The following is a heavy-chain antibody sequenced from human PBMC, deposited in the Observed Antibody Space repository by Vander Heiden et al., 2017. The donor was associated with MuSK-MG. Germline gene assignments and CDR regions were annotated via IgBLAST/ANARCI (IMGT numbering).Heavy chain of an antibody. CDR3: ARDTSQVVPAAIPTYYFDY. D-gene: IGHD2-2*01. V-gene: IGHV1-46*01. J-gene: IGHJ4*02. CDR2: INPSGGST. Sequence: QVQLVQSGAEVKKPGASVTVSCKASGYTFTSYYIHWGRQAPGQGLEWMGIINPSGGSTSYAQKFQGRVTMTRDTSTSTGYMELSSLRSEDTAVYYCARDTSQVVPAAIPTYYFDYWGQGTLVTVSS. CDR1: GYTFTSYY.